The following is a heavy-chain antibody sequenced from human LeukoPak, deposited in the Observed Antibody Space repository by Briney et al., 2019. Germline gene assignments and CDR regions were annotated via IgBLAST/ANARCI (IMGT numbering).Heavy chain of an antibody. J-gene: IGHJ4*02. Sequence: GGSLRLSCTASGFTFGDYAMSWFRQAPGKGLEWVGFIRSKAYGGTTEYAASVKGRFTISRDDSKSIAYLQMNSLKTEDTAVYYCTRETPLQSRCYFDYWGQGTLVTVSS. D-gene: IGHD5-24*01. CDR1: GFTFGDYA. CDR3: TRETPLQSRCYFDY. V-gene: IGHV3-49*03. CDR2: IRSKAYGGTT.